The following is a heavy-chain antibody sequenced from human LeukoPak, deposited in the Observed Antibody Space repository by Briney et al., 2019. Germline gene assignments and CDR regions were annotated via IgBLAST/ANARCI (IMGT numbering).Heavy chain of an antibody. V-gene: IGHV3-11*01. D-gene: IGHD3-10*01. CDR3: ARVGGSGMDY. J-gene: IGHJ4*02. CDR2: ISSSGSTI. Sequence: GGSLRLSCAASGFTFSNAWISWVRQAPGKGLEWVSYISSSGSTIYYADSVKGRFTISRDNAKNSLYLQMNSLRAEDTAVYYCARVGGSGMDYWGQGTLVTVSS. CDR1: GFTFSNAW.